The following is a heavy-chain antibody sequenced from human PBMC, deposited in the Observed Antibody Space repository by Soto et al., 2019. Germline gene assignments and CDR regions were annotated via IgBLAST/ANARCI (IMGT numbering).Heavy chain of an antibody. V-gene: IGHV4-31*03. CDR1: GGSISSGGYY. D-gene: IGHD4-17*01. Sequence: QVQLQESGPGLVKPSQTLSLTCTVSGGSISSGGYYWSWIRQHPGKGLEWIGYIYYSGSTYYNPSLTSRVTISVETSKNQCSLKLSSVTAADTAVYYCARSPEATVTAFDYWGQGTLVTVSS. CDR2: IYYSGST. J-gene: IGHJ4*02. CDR3: ARSPEATVTAFDY.